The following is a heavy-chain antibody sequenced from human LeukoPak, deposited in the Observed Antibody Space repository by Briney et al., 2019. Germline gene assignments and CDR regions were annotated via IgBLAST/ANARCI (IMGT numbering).Heavy chain of an antibody. J-gene: IGHJ4*02. CDR1: GGSFSGYY. V-gene: IGHV4-34*01. CDR3: ARVVVRGDQTPFDY. D-gene: IGHD3-10*01. CDR2: INHSGST. Sequence: SETLSLTCAVYGGSFSGYYWNWIRQPPGKGLEWIGEINHSGSTNYNPSLKSRVTISVDTSKNQFSLKLSSVTAADTAVYYCARVVVRGDQTPFDYWGQGTLVTVSS.